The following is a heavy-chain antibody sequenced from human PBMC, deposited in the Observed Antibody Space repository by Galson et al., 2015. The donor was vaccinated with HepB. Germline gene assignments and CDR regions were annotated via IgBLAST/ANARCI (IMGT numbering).Heavy chain of an antibody. J-gene: IGHJ6*02. D-gene: IGHD3-3*02. CDR3: ARLSRLYYYYGMDV. Sequence: CAISGDSVSSNSAAWNWIRQSPSRGLEWLGRTYYRSKWYNDYAVSVKSRITINPDTSKNRFSLQLNSVTPEDTAVYYCARLSRLYYYYGMDVWGQGTTVTVS. CDR1: GDSVSSNSAA. CDR2: TYYRSKWYN. V-gene: IGHV6-1*01.